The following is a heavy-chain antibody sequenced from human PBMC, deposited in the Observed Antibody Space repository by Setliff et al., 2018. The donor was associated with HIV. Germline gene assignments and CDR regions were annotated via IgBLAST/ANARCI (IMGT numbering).Heavy chain of an antibody. J-gene: IGHJ4*02. D-gene: IGHD3-10*01. CDR3: TKGVQRLRPYYFDS. V-gene: IGHV3-23*01. CDR1: GFIFNNYG. CDR2: IRDNGIST. Sequence: GGSLRLSCAASGFIFNNYGMSWVRRAPGKGLEWVSGIRDNGISTYYADSVTGRFIISRDNSKNTLFLQMNSLKVEDTAIYYCTKGVQRLRPYYFDSWGQGALVTVSS.